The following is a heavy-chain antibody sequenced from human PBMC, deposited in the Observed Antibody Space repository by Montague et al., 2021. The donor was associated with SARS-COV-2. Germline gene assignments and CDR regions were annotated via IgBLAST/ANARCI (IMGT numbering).Heavy chain of an antibody. CDR1: GDSVADDSAS. Sequence: CAISGDSVADDSASWNWLRQSLSTRLEWLGRPYYRSRYFDHYEVXXKCRISIKADTSKNQFSLQLDSVTPEDTAVYYCARGDGLGPYTGYAFDIWGQGTLVTVSS. CDR2: PYYRSRYFD. CDR3: ARGDGLGPYTGYAFDI. D-gene: IGHD3-16*01. V-gene: IGHV6-1*01. J-gene: IGHJ3*02.